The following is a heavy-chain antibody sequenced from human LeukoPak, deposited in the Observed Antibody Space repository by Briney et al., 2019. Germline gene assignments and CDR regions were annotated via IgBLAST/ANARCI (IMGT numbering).Heavy chain of an antibody. CDR3: ARVSLGISAFDI. J-gene: IGHJ3*02. Sequence: RTSETLSLTCTVSGGSISSGGYYWSWIRQPPGKGLEWIGYIYHSGSTYYNPSLKSRVTISVDRSKNQFSLKLSSVTAADTAVYYCARVSLGISAFDIWGQGTMVTVSS. V-gene: IGHV4-30-2*01. D-gene: IGHD7-27*01. CDR1: GGSISSGGYY. CDR2: IYHSGST.